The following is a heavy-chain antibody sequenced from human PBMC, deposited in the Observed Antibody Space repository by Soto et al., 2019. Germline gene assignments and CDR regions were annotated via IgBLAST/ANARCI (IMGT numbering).Heavy chain of an antibody. CDR3: ARDLGWAFDS. D-gene: IGHD6-19*01. V-gene: IGHV3-48*02. CDR2: IGAAGRPL. CDR1: GFTFSSFS. Sequence: EVQLVESGGGLVQPGGSLRLSCAASGFTFSSFSMNWVRQAPGRGLEWISYIGAAGRPLCYADSVKGRFAISRDNAQNSLSLQMDGRRDEDTAVYYCARDLGWAFDSWGQGAVVTVSS. J-gene: IGHJ4*02.